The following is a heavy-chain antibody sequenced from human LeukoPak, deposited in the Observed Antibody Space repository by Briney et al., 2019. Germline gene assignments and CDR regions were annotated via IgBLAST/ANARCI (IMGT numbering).Heavy chain of an antibody. V-gene: IGHV3-23*01. CDR2: ISGSGCST. CDR3: VKRLGMDV. Sequence: GGSLRLSCTASGFTLRSYAMIWVRQAPGKGLEWVSGISGSGCSTYVDSVKGRFTIYRDNFKNTLHLQMNSLRVEDTAVYYCVKRLGMDVWGQGTTVTVSS. J-gene: IGHJ6*02. CDR1: GFTLRSYA.